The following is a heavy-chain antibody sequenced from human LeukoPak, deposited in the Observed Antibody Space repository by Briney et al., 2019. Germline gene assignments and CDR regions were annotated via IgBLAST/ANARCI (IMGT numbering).Heavy chain of an antibody. CDR1: GYTLTELS. CDR3: ASVVVVAASHSEYFQH. V-gene: IGHV1-69*13. CDR2: IIPIFGTA. Sequence: SVKVSCKVSGYTLTELSMHWVRQAPGQGLEWMGGIIPIFGTANYAQKFQGRVTITADESTSTAYMELSSLRSEDTAVYYCASVVVVAASHSEYFQHWGQGTLVTVSS. D-gene: IGHD2-15*01. J-gene: IGHJ1*01.